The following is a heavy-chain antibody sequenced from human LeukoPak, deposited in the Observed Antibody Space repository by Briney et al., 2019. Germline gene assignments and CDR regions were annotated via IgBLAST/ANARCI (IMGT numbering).Heavy chain of an antibody. CDR3: ARAMYGSGSYYNPTNY. D-gene: IGHD3-10*01. V-gene: IGHV1-2*02. CDR1: GYTFTGYY. Sequence: GGSVKVSCTASGYTFTGYYMHWVRQAPGQGVEGMGWINPNSGGTNYAQKFQGRVTMTRDTSISTAYMELSRLRSDDTAVYYCARAMYGSGSYYNPTNYWGQGTLVTVSS. CDR2: INPNSGGT. J-gene: IGHJ4*02.